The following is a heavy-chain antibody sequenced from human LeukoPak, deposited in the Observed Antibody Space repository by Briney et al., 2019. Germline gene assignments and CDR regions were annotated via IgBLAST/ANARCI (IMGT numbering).Heavy chain of an antibody. J-gene: IGHJ4*02. V-gene: IGHV4-34*01. Sequence: GSLRLSCAASGFTFSSYEMNWVRQPPGKGLEWIGEINHSGSTNYNPSLKSRVTISVDTSKNQFSLKLSSVTAADTAVYYCARVGVRWQQLGYFDYWGQGTLVTVSS. D-gene: IGHD6-13*01. CDR1: GFTFSSYE. CDR2: INHSGST. CDR3: ARVGVRWQQLGYFDY.